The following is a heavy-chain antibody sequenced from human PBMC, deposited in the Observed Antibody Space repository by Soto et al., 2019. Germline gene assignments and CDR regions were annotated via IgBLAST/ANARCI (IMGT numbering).Heavy chain of an antibody. CDR2: IYPGDSDT. CDR3: ARIRSSRTGYVRY. Sequence: PGESLKISCKGSGYSFTSYWIGWVRQMPGKGLEWMGIIYPGDSDTRYSPSFQGQVTIPADKSISTAYLQWSSLKASDTAMYYCARIRSSRTGYVRYWGQGTLVTVSS. CDR1: GYSFTSYW. V-gene: IGHV5-51*01. J-gene: IGHJ4*02. D-gene: IGHD6-13*01.